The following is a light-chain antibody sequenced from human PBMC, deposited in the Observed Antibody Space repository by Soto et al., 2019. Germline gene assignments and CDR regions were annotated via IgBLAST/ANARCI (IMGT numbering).Light chain of an antibody. Sequence: DIQMTQSPSSLSVSIGDRVTITCRSSQSISVYINWYQKKSGTPPKLLMYAASNLQSGVPSRLSGRGSGTDFTLTISSLQPEDFASYYCQQTYRIPYTFGQGTKVDIK. CDR3: QQTYRIPYT. CDR2: AAS. V-gene: IGKV1-39*01. J-gene: IGKJ2*01. CDR1: QSISVY.